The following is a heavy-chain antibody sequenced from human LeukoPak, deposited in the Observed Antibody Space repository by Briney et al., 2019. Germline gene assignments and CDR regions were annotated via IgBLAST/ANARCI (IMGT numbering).Heavy chain of an antibody. V-gene: IGHV3-21*01. CDR2: NSISSTYK. Sequence: GGSLRLSCAASGFTFSSYSMNWVRQAPGKGLEWVSSNSISSTYKYHPDSLKGRFTTSRDNAKNSLYLQMNNLRAEDTAVYYCARSVRGYGDFRYDAFDFWGQGTVVTVSS. CDR1: GFTFSSYS. CDR3: ARSVRGYGDFRYDAFDF. D-gene: IGHD4-17*01. J-gene: IGHJ3*01.